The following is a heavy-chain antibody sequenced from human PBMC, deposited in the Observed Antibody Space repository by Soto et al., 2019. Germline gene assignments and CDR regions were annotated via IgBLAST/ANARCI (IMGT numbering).Heavy chain of an antibody. CDR1: GYTFTSYA. CDR2: INAGNGNT. V-gene: IGHV1-3*01. Sequence: QVQLVQSGAEVKKPGASVKVSCKASGYTFTSYAMHWVRQAPGQRLEWMGWINAGNGNTKYSQKFQGRVTITRDTSASTAYMELSSLRSEDTAVYYCARDFSWLGELSASAYWGQGTLVTVSS. J-gene: IGHJ4*02. CDR3: ARDFSWLGELSASAY. D-gene: IGHD3-10*01.